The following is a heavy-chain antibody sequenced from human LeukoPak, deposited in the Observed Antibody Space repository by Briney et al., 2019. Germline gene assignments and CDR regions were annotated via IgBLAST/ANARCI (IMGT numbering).Heavy chain of an antibody. CDR3: ARDVGYYYNSSGYYDY. V-gene: IGHV4-34*01. Sequence: SETLSLTCAVYGGSFSGYYWSWIRQPPGKGLEWIGEINHSGSTNYNPSLKSRVTISVDTSKNQFSLKLSSVTAADTAVYYCARDVGYYYNSSGYYDYWGQGTLVTLSS. CDR1: GGSFSGYY. CDR2: INHSGST. D-gene: IGHD3-22*01. J-gene: IGHJ4*02.